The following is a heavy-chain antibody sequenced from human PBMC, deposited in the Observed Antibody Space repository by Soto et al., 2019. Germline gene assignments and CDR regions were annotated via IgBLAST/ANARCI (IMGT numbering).Heavy chain of an antibody. V-gene: IGHV4-59*01. CDR3: ARSPYDTSGYESGFNY. CDR2: IYYSGST. CDR1: GGSISSYY. Sequence: SETLSLTCTVSGGSISSYYWSWIRQPPGKGLEWIGYIYYSGSTNYNPSLKSRVTISVNTSKDQFSLKLSSVTAADTAVYYCARSPYDTSGYESGFNYWGHGTLVTVSS. D-gene: IGHD3-22*01. J-gene: IGHJ4*01.